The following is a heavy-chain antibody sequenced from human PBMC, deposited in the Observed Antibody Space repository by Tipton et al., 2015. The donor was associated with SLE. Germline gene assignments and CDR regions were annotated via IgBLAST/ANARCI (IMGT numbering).Heavy chain of an antibody. CDR3: ARSAIGYSYYYGMDV. CDR2: MNPNSGKT. Sequence: QSGAEVKKPGASVKVSCKTPGYTFSNYDINWVRQATGQGLEWMGWMNPNSGKTDFAQKFQGRVTMTRDTSITTAYMELRSLRSEDTAVYYCARSAIGYSYYYGMDVWGQGTAVTVSS. V-gene: IGHV1-8*02. J-gene: IGHJ6*02. D-gene: IGHD2-21*01. CDR1: GYTFSNYD.